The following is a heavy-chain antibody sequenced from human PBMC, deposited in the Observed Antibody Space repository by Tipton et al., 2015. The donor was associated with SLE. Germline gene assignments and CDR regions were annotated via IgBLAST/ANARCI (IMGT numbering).Heavy chain of an antibody. J-gene: IGHJ4*02. Sequence: GSLRLSCEASGFTFSGYAMHWVRQGPGKGLEYVSAINMNGASTFSADSVKDRFTISRDNYKNTLYLQMGSLTTEDTGVYYCARGAGGGSSWAYYFDSWGQGTLVTVSS. CDR2: INMNGAST. CDR3: ARGAGGGSSWAYYFDS. V-gene: IGHV3-64*02. D-gene: IGHD2-15*01. CDR1: GFTFSGYA.